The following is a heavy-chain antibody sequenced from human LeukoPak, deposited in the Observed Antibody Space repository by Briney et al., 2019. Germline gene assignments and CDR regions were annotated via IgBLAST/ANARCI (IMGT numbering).Heavy chain of an antibody. V-gene: IGHV3-23*01. CDR1: GFTFSSYA. CDR3: AKNRWAARIIIDAFDI. CDR2: ISGNGGST. J-gene: IGHJ3*02. Sequence: GGSLRLSCAASGFTFSSYAMSWVRQAPGKGLEWVSYISGNGGSTYYAASVQGGFTISRENTKKTLYLQMNSLKVEYTAVYYCAKNRWAARIIIDAFDIWGQGTMVTVSS. D-gene: IGHD6-6*01.